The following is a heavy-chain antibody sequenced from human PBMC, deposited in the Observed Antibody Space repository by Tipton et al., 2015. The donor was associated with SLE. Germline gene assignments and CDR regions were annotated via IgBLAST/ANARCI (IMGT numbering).Heavy chain of an antibody. J-gene: IGHJ6*02. V-gene: IGHV4-34*01. CDR1: GGSLSGYY. D-gene: IGHD3-10*02. Sequence: TLSLTCAVYGGSLSGYYWSWIRQPPGKGLEWIGEIRRSGSTYYNPSLKSRVTISVDRPKNQFYLKLSFVTAADTAVYYCARGYHVAYYYSGIDVWGQGTTVTVSS. CDR3: ARGYHVAYYYSGIDV. CDR2: IRRSGST.